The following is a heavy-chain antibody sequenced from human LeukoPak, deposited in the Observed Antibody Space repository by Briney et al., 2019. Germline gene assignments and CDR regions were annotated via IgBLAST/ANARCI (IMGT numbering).Heavy chain of an antibody. CDR1: GGSISSGDYY. CDR3: ARADITIFGVVIPNWFDP. CDR2: IYYTGST. D-gene: IGHD3-3*01. Sequence: SQTLSLTCTVSGGSISSGDYYWSWIRQPPGKGLECIGYIYYTGSTNYNPSLKSRVTISVDTSKNQFSLKLSSVTAADTAVYYCARADITIFGVVIPNWFDPWGQGTLVTVSS. V-gene: IGHV4-30-4*01. J-gene: IGHJ5*02.